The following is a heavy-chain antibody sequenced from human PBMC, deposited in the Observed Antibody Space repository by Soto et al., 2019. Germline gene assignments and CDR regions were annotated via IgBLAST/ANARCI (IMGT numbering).Heavy chain of an antibody. Sequence: PSETLSLTCTVSGGSISSSSYYWGWIRQPPGKGLEWIGSIYYSVSTYYNPSLKSRVTISVDTSKNQFSLKLSSVTAADTAVYYCARHGYSSSYHFDYWGQGTLVTVSS. J-gene: IGHJ4*02. CDR3: ARHGYSSSYHFDY. CDR2: IYYSVST. CDR1: GGSISSSSYY. D-gene: IGHD6-6*01. V-gene: IGHV4-39*01.